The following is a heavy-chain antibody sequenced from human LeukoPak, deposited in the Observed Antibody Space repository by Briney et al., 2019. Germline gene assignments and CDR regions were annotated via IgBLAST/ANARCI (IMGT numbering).Heavy chain of an antibody. V-gene: IGHV1-3*03. CDR2: INAGNGNT. D-gene: IGHD2-2*02. J-gene: IGHJ4*02. CDR3: ARGGYCSSTSCYMAPLDY. Sequence: ASVKVSCKASGYTFTSYGISWVRQAPGQGLEWMGWINAGNGNTKYSQEFQGRVTITRDTSASTAYMELSSLRSEDMAVYYCARGGYCSSTSCYMAPLDYWGQGTLVTVSS. CDR1: GYTFTSYG.